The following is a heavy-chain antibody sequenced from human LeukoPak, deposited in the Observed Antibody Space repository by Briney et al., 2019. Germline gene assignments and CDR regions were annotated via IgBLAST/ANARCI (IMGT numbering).Heavy chain of an antibody. J-gene: IGHJ1*01. CDR2: INHSGST. Sequence: KPSETLSLTCAVYGGSFSGYYWSWIRQPPGKGLEWIGEINHSGSTNYNPSLKSRVTISVDTSKNQFSLKLSSVTAADTAVYYCATEWGLLRAQRGLGFQHWGQGTLVTVSS. D-gene: IGHD1-26*01. CDR1: GGSFSGYY. V-gene: IGHV4-34*01. CDR3: ATEWGLLRAQRGLGFQH.